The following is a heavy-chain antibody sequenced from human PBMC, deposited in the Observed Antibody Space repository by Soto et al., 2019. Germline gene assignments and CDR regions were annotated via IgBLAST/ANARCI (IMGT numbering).Heavy chain of an antibody. V-gene: IGHV4-59*12. J-gene: IGHJ4*02. D-gene: IGHD2-15*01. Sequence: SETLSLTCTVSGGSISSYYWSWIRQPPGKGLEWIGYIYYSGSTNYNPSLKSRVTISVDTSKNQFSLKLSSVTAADTAVYYCARSDCSGGSCYFDYWGQGTLVTVSS. CDR2: IYYSGST. CDR1: GGSISSYY. CDR3: ARSDCSGGSCYFDY.